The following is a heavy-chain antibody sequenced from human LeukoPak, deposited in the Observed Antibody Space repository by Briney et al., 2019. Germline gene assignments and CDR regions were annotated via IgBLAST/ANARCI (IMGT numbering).Heavy chain of an antibody. CDR1: GFSFSNYA. D-gene: IGHD3/OR15-3a*01. CDR2: ISASGGTI. Sequence: PGGSLRVSCAASGFSFSNYAMSWVRQAPGKGLECVSVISASGGTIRYADSVKGRFTISRDNSNSTLYLQMNSLRVEDTAVYYCARGFLDDPPHRAFDIWGQGTMVTVSS. V-gene: IGHV3-23*01. J-gene: IGHJ3*02. CDR3: ARGFLDDPPHRAFDI.